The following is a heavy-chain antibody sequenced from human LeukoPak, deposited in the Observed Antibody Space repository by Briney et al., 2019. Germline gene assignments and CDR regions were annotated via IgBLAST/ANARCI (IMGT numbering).Heavy chain of an antibody. CDR3: ARHIQVTFRVSRLGWFDA. J-gene: IGHJ5*02. CDR1: GVSISSSNSY. CDR2: IYYSGST. Sequence: SETLSLTCTVSGVSISSSNSYWGWIRQPPGKGLEWIGSIYYSGSTYYNPSLKSRVTISVDTSKNQFSLKLSSVTAADTAVYYCARHIQVTFRVSRLGWFDAWGQGTLVTVSS. V-gene: IGHV4-39*01. D-gene: IGHD3-9*01.